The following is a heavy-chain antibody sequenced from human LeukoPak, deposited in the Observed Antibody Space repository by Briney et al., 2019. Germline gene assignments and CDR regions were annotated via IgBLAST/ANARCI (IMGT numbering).Heavy chain of an antibody. CDR1: GFTFNNYA. J-gene: IGHJ3*01. Sequence: GGSLRLSCAASGFTFNNYAVMWVRQAQGQGLEWVSAITGGGRTYYADSVKGRFTISRDNSKNTLYLQMNRPRAEDTARYFCARDPNGDYIGAFDFLGQGTVVTVSS. V-gene: IGHV3-23*01. CDR3: ARDPNGDYIGAFDF. D-gene: IGHD4-17*01. CDR2: ITGGGRT.